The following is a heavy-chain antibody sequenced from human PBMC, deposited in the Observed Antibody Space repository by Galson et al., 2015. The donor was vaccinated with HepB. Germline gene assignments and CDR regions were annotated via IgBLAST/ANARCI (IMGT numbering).Heavy chain of an antibody. CDR1: GFTFSSYA. D-gene: IGHD3-22*01. V-gene: IGHV3-64D*06. J-gene: IGHJ3*02. CDR3: VKGRDDSRGPNAFDI. Sequence: SLRLSCAASGFTFSSYAMHWVRQAPGKGLEYVSAISSNGGSTYYADSVNGRFTISRDNSKNTLYLQMSSLRAEDTAVYYCVKGRDDSRGPNAFDIWGQGTMFTVSS. CDR2: ISSNGGST.